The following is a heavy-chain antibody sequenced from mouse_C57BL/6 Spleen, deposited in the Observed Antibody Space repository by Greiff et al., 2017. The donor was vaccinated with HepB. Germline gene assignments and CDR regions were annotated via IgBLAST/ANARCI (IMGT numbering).Heavy chain of an antibody. CDR3: ARGDSSSSYNFDY. J-gene: IGHJ2*01. Sequence: QVQLQQPGAELVKPGASVKMSCKASGYTFTSYWITWVKQRPGQGLEWIGDIYPGSGSTNYNEKFKSKATLTVDTSSSTAYMQLSSLTSEDSAVYYCARGDSSSSYNFDYWSQGTTLTVSS. CDR1: GYTFTSYW. D-gene: IGHD1-1*01. CDR2: IYPGSGST. V-gene: IGHV1-55*01.